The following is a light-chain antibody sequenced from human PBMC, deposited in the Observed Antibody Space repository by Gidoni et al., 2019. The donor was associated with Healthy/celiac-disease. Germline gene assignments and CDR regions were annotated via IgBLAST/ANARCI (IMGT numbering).Light chain of an antibody. CDR2: GAS. V-gene: IGKV3-15*01. CDR1: QSVSSN. CDR3: QQYNNWLRT. J-gene: IGKJ1*01. Sequence: EIVMTQSPATLSVSPVERATLSCRASQSVSSNLAWYQQKPGQAPRLLIYGASTRATGIPARFSGSGSGTEFTLTISSRQSEDFAVYYCQQYNNWLRTFGQGTKVEIK.